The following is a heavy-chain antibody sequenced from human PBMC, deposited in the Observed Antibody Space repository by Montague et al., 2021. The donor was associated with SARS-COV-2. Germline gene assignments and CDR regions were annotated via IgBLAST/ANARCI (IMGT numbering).Heavy chain of an antibody. CDR3: ASPTYYYDSSGSDAFDI. J-gene: IGHJ3*02. V-gene: IGHV4-39*01. Sequence: SETLSLTCTVSGGSISSSSYYWGWIRQPPGKGLEWIGGIYYSGSTYYNPSLKSRVTISVGTSRNQFSLKRSSVTAADTAVYYCASPTYYYDSSGSDAFDIWGQGTVVTVSS. CDR1: GGSISSSSYY. CDR2: IYYSGST. D-gene: IGHD3-22*01.